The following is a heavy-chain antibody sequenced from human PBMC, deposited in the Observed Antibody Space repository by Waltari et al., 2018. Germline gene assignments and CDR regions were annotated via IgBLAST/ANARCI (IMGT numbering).Heavy chain of an antibody. CDR2: IYYSGST. V-gene: IGHV4-39*07. D-gene: IGHD3-22*01. CDR1: GGSISSSSYY. J-gene: IGHJ1*01. Sequence: LVKPSETLSLTCTVSGGSISSSSYYWGWIRQPPGKGLEWIGSIYYSGSTYYNPSLKSRVTISVDTSKNQFSLKLSSVTAADTAVYYCARVHYYDSSGYQRYFQHWGQGTLVTVSS. CDR3: ARVHYYDSSGYQRYFQH.